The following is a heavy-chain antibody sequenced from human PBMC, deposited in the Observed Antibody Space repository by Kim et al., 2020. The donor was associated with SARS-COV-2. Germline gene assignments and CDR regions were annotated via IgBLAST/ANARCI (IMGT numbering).Heavy chain of an antibody. D-gene: IGHD5-18*01. Sequence: SETLSLTCTVSGGSISSSSYYWGWIRQPPGKGLEWIGSIYYSGSTYYNPSLKSRVTISVDTSKNQFSLKLSSVTAADTAVYYCARLRMELWAGIDYWGEGTLLTVSS. V-gene: IGHV4-39*01. CDR1: GGSISSSSYY. CDR3: ARLRMELWAGIDY. CDR2: IYYSGST. J-gene: IGHJ4*02.